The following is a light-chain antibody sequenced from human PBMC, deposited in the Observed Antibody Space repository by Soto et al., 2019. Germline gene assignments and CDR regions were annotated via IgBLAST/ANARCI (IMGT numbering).Light chain of an antibody. CDR1: QSVSNNY. Sequence: ELVLTQSPGTLSLSPGERATHSCRASQSVSNNYLAWYQQKPGQAPRLLIYGASNRATGIPDRFSGSGSGTDFTLTISSLEPEDFAVYYCQQRSNWPPITFGQGTRLEIK. V-gene: IGKV3D-20*02. CDR3: QQRSNWPPIT. CDR2: GAS. J-gene: IGKJ5*01.